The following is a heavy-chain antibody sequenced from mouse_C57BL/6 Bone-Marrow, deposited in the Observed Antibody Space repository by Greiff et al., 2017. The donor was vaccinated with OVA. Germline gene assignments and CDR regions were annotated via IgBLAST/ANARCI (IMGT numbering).Heavy chain of an antibody. Sequence: VQLQQSGAELVKPGASVKISCKASGYAFSSYWMNWVKQRPGKGLEWIGQIYPGDGDPNYTGKFTGKATLTADKSSSTAYMQLSSLTSEDSAVYFCARRDGSSFWDYWGQGTSVTVSS. D-gene: IGHD1-1*01. CDR1: GYAFSSYW. J-gene: IGHJ4*01. CDR3: ARRDGSSFWDY. V-gene: IGHV1-80*01. CDR2: IYPGDGDP.